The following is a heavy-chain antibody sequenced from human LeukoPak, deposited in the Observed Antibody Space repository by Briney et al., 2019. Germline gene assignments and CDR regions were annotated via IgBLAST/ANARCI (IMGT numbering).Heavy chain of an antibody. CDR3: VKFGCSSASCSGGDY. J-gene: IGHJ4*02. D-gene: IGHD2-2*01. Sequence: GGSLRLSCAASGFTFRSNWMHWVRQAPGKGLEYVSAISGNGGSTYYADSVKGRFTISRDNSKNTLYLQMSSLRVEDTAVYYCVKFGCSSASCSGGDYWGQGTLVTVSS. CDR2: ISGNGGST. V-gene: IGHV3-64D*09. CDR1: GFTFRSNW.